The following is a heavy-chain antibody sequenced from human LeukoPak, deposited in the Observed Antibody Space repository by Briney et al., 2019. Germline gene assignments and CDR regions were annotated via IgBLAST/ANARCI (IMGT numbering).Heavy chain of an antibody. Sequence: SETLSLTCTVSGGSISSYYWSWIRQPPGKGLEWIGYIYYSGSTYYNPSLKSRVTISVDTSKNQFSLKLSSVTAADTAVYYCARHRFSSYYFDYWGQGTLVTVSS. CDR3: ARHRFSSYYFDY. D-gene: IGHD3-10*01. CDR1: GGSISSYY. J-gene: IGHJ4*02. CDR2: IYYSGST. V-gene: IGHV4-59*04.